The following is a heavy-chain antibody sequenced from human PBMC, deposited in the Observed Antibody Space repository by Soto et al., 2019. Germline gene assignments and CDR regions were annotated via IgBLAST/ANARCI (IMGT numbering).Heavy chain of an antibody. D-gene: IGHD3-22*01. CDR1: GCTFSSYS. CDR3: ARKGGEDYYDSSGLNWFDP. J-gene: IGHJ5*02. Sequence: PGGSLRLSCAASGCTFSSYSINWVRQAPGKWLEWVSYISSSSSTIYYADSVKGRFTISRDNAKNSLYLQMNSLRDEDTAVYYCARKGGEDYYDSSGLNWFDPWGQGTLVTVSS. CDR2: ISSSSSTI. V-gene: IGHV3-48*02.